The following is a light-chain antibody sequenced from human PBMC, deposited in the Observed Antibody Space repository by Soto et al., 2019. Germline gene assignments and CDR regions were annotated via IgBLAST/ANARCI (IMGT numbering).Light chain of an antibody. CDR3: QQYGSSGT. CDR1: QSVSSSY. J-gene: IGKJ1*01. CDR2: GAS. Sequence: EIVMTQSPATLSVSPGERATLSCRASQSVSSSYLAWYQQKPGQAPRLLIYGASTRATGIPARFSGSGSGTEFTLTISSLQSEDFAVYYCQQYGSSGTFGQGTKVDI. V-gene: IGKV3-15*01.